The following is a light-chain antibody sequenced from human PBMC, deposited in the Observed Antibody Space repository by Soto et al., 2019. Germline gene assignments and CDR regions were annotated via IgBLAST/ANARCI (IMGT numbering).Light chain of an antibody. CDR3: QHYGRSAIFT. J-gene: IGKJ3*01. CDR1: QSLSSSY. CDR2: GAS. Sequence: EIVLTQSPGTLSLSPGERATLSCRASQSLSSSYLAWYQQKPGQAPRLLIYGASSRASGIPDRFSGSGSGTDFTLTISSLEPEDFAVYYCQHYGRSAIFTLGPGTTVDIK. V-gene: IGKV3-20*01.